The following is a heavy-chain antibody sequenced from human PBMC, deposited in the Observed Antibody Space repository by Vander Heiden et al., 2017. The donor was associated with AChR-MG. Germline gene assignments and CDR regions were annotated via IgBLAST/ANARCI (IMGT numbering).Heavy chain of an antibody. J-gene: IGHJ4*02. D-gene: IGHD2-15*01. CDR3: AKDAPHCSGGSCYFDY. V-gene: IGHV3-23*01. CDR2: ISGSGGST. CDR1: GFTFSSYA. Sequence: EVQLLESGGGLVQPGGSLRPSCAASGFTFSSYAMSWVRQAPGKGLEWVSAISGSGGSTYYADSVKGRFTISRDNSKNTLYLQMNSLRAEDTAVYYCAKDAPHCSGGSCYFDYWGQGTLVTVSS.